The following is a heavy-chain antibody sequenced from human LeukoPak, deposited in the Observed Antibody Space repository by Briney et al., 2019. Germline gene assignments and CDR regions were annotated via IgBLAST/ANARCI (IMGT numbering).Heavy chain of an antibody. D-gene: IGHD3-3*01. CDR2: ISWNSGNI. V-gene: IGHV3-9*01. CDR1: GFTFDDYG. CDR3: ARGRTGLYAVVTHFDY. J-gene: IGHJ4*02. Sequence: GGSLRLSCAASGFTFDDYGMHWVRQPPGKGLEWVSGISWNSGNIGYVDSVKGRFTISKDNAKNSLYLQMNSLRAEDTAVYYCARGRTGLYAVVTHFDYWGQGTLVTVSS.